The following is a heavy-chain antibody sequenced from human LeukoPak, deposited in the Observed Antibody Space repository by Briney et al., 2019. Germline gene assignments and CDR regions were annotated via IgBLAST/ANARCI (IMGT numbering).Heavy chain of an antibody. D-gene: IGHD3-10*01. Sequence: GGSLRLSCAASGFTFSSYAMSWVRQAPGKGLEWVSGISGSGGSTYYADSVKGRFTISRDNSKNTLYLQMNSLRAEDTAVYYCAKDMVVSERWGPLNSFDYWGQGTLVTVSS. J-gene: IGHJ4*02. CDR1: GFTFSSYA. CDR2: ISGSGGST. V-gene: IGHV3-23*01. CDR3: AKDMVVSERWGPLNSFDY.